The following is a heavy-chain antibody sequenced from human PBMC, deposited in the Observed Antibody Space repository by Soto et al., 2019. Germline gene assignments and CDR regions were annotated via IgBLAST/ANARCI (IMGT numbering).Heavy chain of an antibody. Sequence: EVQLLESGGGLVQPGGSLRLSCAASGFTFTNYAMNWVRHSPGKGLEWVASVIGTGIDTYHAASVKGRFTISRDNSRNTMYLEMNRLRAEDTAMYHCATATRGQCIGAHCYALGFWGQGILVSVS. CDR2: VIGTGIDT. CDR1: GFTFTNYA. CDR3: ATATRGQCIGAHCYALGF. D-gene: IGHD2-15*01. J-gene: IGHJ4*02. V-gene: IGHV3-23*01.